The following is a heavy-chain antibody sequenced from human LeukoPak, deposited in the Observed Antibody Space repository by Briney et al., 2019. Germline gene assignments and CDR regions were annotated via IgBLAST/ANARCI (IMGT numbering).Heavy chain of an antibody. V-gene: IGHV3-21*01. CDR1: GFTFSSYS. Sequence: GGSLRLSCAASGFTFSSYSMNWVRQAPGKGLEWVSSISSSSSYIYYADSVKGRFTISRDNAKNSLSLQMNSLRAEDTAVYYCARDSAVDCSGGSCYSDFQHWGQGTLVTVSS. CDR3: ARDSAVDCSGGSCYSDFQH. D-gene: IGHD2-15*01. CDR2: ISSSSSYI. J-gene: IGHJ1*01.